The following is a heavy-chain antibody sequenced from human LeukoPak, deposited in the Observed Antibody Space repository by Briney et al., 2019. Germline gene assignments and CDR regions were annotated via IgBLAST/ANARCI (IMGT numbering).Heavy chain of an antibody. Sequence: SETLSLICAVYGGSFSGYYWSWIRQPPGKGLEWIGEINHSGSTNYNPSLKGRVTISVDTSKNQFSLKLSSVTAADTAVYYCARGISSSWYDYWGQGTLVTVSS. CDR1: GGSFSGYY. D-gene: IGHD6-13*01. J-gene: IGHJ4*02. V-gene: IGHV4-34*01. CDR3: ARGISSSWYDY. CDR2: INHSGST.